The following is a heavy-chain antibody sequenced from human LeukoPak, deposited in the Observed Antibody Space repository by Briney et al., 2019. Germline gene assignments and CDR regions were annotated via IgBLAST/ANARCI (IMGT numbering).Heavy chain of an antibody. D-gene: IGHD3-10*01. CDR2: INRSGST. V-gene: IGHV4-34*01. J-gene: IGHJ3*02. CDR3: AKSNGYGLVDI. CDR1: GGSFSGFY. Sequence: PSETLSLTCGVYGGSFSGFYWSWIRQPPGKGLEWIGEINRSGSTNYNPSLKSRVTISLDTSKNQFSLKLSSMTAADTAVYYCAKSNGYGLVDIWGQGTMVTVSS.